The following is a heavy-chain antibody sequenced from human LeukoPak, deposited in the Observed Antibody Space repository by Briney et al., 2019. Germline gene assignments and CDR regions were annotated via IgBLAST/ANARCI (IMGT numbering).Heavy chain of an antibody. V-gene: IGHV1-18*01. Sequence: ASVKVSCKASGYTFTSYGISWVRQAPGQGLEWMGWISAYNGNTNYAQKLQGRVTMTTDTSTSTAYMELRSLRSDDTAVYYCASIYYDFWSGYYYYHGMDVWGQGTTVTVSS. CDR1: GYTFTSYG. J-gene: IGHJ6*02. CDR3: ASIYYDFWSGYYYYHGMDV. CDR2: ISAYNGNT. D-gene: IGHD3-3*01.